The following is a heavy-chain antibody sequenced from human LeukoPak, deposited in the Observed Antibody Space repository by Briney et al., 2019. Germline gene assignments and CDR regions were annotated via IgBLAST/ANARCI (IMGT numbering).Heavy chain of an antibody. Sequence: SETLSLTRTVSGGSISSYYWSWIRQPAGKGLEWIGRIYTSGSTNYNPSLKSRVTMSVDTSKNQFSLKLSSVTAADTAVYYCARHNDYYVVGGMDVWGQGTTVTVSS. CDR2: IYTSGST. CDR3: ARHNDYYVVGGMDV. D-gene: IGHD3-10*02. CDR1: GGSISSYY. V-gene: IGHV4-4*07. J-gene: IGHJ6*02.